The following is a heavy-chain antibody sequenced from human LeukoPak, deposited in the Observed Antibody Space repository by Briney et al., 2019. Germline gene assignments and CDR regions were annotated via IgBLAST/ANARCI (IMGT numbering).Heavy chain of an antibody. J-gene: IGHJ4*02. CDR2: ISSSSSYI. Sequence: PGGSLRLSCAASGFTFSSYSMNWVRQAPGKGLEWVSSISSSSSYIYHADSVKGRLTISRDNAKNSLYLQMNSLRAEDTAVYYCARDYYDSSGYTLRANWGQGTLVTVSS. V-gene: IGHV3-21*01. D-gene: IGHD3-22*01. CDR1: GFTFSSYS. CDR3: ARDYYDSSGYTLRAN.